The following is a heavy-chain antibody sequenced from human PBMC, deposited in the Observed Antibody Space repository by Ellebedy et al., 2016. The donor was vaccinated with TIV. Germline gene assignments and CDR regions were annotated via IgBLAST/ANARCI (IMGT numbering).Heavy chain of an antibody. CDR3: AKPSDPNPGYSASWATYFDY. CDR1: GFTFRRFA. CDR2: ISSDGSRR. Sequence: GGSLRLSXDPSGFTFRRFAMHWVRQAPGKGLEWVAVISSDGSRRSYADSVRDRFTIYRDNSKNTLYVQMNSLRAEDTAVYYCAKPSDPNPGYSASWATYFDYWGQGTLVTVSS. J-gene: IGHJ4*02. V-gene: IGHV3-30*18. D-gene: IGHD6-13*01.